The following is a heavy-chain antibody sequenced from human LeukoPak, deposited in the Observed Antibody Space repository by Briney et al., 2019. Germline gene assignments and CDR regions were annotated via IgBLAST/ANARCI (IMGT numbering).Heavy chain of an antibody. V-gene: IGHV1-46*01. CDR1: GYTFTNYY. CDR3: ARLLDGSGLDY. J-gene: IGHJ4*02. D-gene: IGHD5-12*01. CDR2: LNPISDRT. Sequence: GASVKVSCKASGYTFTNYYMHWVRQAPGQGLEWMEILNPISDRTRDAQKFQGRVTMTRDTSTSTVYMELSSLRSEDTAVYYCARLLDGSGLDYWGQGTLVTVSS.